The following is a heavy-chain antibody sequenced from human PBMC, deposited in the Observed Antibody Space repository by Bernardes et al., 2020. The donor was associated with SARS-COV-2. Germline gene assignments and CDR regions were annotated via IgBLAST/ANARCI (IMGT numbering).Heavy chain of an antibody. Sequence: GRSLRLSCAASGFTFSSYCMSWVRQAPGKGLEWVANIKPDGSEKYYVDSVKGRFTISRDNAKNSLYLQMNSLRAEDTAVYYCARANNDFWSGGYIGDYWGQGTLVTVSS. V-gene: IGHV3-7*03. CDR3: ARANNDFWSGGYIGDY. J-gene: IGHJ4*02. CDR1: GFTFSSYC. CDR2: IKPDGSEK. D-gene: IGHD3-3*01.